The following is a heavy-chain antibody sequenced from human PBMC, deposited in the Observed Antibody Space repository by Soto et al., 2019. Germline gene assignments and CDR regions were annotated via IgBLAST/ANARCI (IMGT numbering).Heavy chain of an antibody. J-gene: IGHJ4*02. Sequence: ESGGGVVQPGRSLRLSCAASGFTFSSYGMHWVRQAPGKGLEWVAVIWYDGSNKYYADYVKGRFTTARDNSKNTLYLQMNRLRAEDTAVYYCARAPGWYSSSPGDYWGQGTLVTVSS. CDR3: ARAPGWYSSSPGDY. CDR2: IWYDGSNK. V-gene: IGHV3-33*01. CDR1: GFTFSSYG. D-gene: IGHD6-6*01.